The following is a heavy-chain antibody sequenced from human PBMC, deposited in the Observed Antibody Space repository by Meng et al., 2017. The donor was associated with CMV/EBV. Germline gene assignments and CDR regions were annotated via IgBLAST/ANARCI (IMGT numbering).Heavy chain of an antibody. CDR2: ISGSGGST. J-gene: IGHJ3*02. CDR3: AKPLYYDFWSGGGDHFDI. CDR1: GFTFSSYA. V-gene: IGHV3-23*01. D-gene: IGHD3-3*01. Sequence: GESLKISCAASGFTFSSYAMSWVRQAPGKGLEWVSAISGSGGSTYYADSVKGRFTISRDNSKNTLYLQMNSLRAEDTAVYYCAKPLYYDFWSGGGDHFDIWGQGTMVTVSS.